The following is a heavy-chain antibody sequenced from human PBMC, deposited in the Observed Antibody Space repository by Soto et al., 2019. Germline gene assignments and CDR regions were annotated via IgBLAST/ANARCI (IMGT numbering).Heavy chain of an antibody. CDR3: ATSGGHHFGMDV. J-gene: IGHJ6*02. CDR2: ISGYNGNT. CDR1: SFIFTSYG. Sequence: ASVKVSCKAPSFIFTSYGINWVRQAPGQGLEWMGWISGYNGNTKYGQKFQDRVTLTADTSTATAFMEVRSLRGDDSAVYYCATSGGHHFGMDVWCQGTTVTVSS. D-gene: IGHD2-8*02. V-gene: IGHV1-18*01.